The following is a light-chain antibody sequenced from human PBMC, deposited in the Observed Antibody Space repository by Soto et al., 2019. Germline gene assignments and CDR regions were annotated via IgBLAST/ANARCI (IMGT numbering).Light chain of an antibody. V-gene: IGKV3-11*01. Sequence: EVVLTQSPATLSLSPGERATLSCRASQSVTTYLAWYQQRPGQAPRLLIYDASNRATGIPARFSGSGSGTDFTLTISSLEAVDSAVYYCQQRSNWPPEYTFGQGTKLEIK. CDR1: QSVTTY. CDR3: QQRSNWPPEYT. CDR2: DAS. J-gene: IGKJ2*01.